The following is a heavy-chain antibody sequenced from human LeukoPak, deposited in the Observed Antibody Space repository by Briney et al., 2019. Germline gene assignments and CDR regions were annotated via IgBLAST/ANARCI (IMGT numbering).Heavy chain of an antibody. Sequence: GGSLRLSCAASGFTFDDYAMHWVRHAPGKGLEWVSGISWNSGSIGYADSVKGRFTISRDNAKNSLYLQMNSLRAEVTALYYCAKPSDLDCGGDCWNGYYFDYWGQGTLVTVSS. CDR1: GFTFDDYA. V-gene: IGHV3-9*01. D-gene: IGHD2-21*02. CDR2: ISWNSGSI. J-gene: IGHJ4*02. CDR3: AKPSDLDCGGDCWNGYYFDY.